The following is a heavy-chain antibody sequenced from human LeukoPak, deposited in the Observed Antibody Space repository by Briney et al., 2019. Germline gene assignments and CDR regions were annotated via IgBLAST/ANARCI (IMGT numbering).Heavy chain of an antibody. CDR1: GGSISSSSYY. V-gene: IGHV4-39*01. CDR2: IYYSGST. J-gene: IGHJ4*02. D-gene: IGHD6-13*01. Sequence: SETLSLTCTVSGGSISSSSYYWGWIRQPPGKGLEWIGSIYYSGSTYYNPSLKSRVTISVDTSKNQFSLKLSSVTAADTAVYYCARGHYSSSWYSFDYWGQGTLVTVSS. CDR3: ARGHYSSSWYSFDY.